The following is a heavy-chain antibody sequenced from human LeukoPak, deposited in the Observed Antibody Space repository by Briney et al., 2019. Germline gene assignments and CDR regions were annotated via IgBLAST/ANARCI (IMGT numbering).Heavy chain of an antibody. D-gene: IGHD2-2*01. CDR2: IYHSGST. CDR1: GGSFSGYY. CDR3: ATSRDIVVVPAASGAFDI. J-gene: IGHJ3*02. Sequence: SETLSLTCAVSGGSFSGYYWSWIRQPPGKGLEWIGYIYHSGSTYYNPSLKGRVTISVDRSKNQFSLKLSSVTAADTAVYYCATSRDIVVVPAASGAFDIWGQGTMVTVSS. V-gene: IGHV4-34*01.